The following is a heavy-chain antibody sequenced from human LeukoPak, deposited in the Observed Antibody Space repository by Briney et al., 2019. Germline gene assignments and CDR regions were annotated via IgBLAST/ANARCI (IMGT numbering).Heavy chain of an antibody. CDR2: ISGSGGST. Sequence: GGSLRLSCAASGFTFSSYAMSWVRQAPGKGLEWVSAISGSGGSTYYADSVKGRFTISRDNSKNTLYLQMNSLRAEDTAVYYCAKTPRHQLLYNWFDPWGQGTLVTVSS. D-gene: IGHD2-2*01. V-gene: IGHV3-23*01. CDR1: GFTFSSYA. CDR3: AKTPRHQLLYNWFDP. J-gene: IGHJ5*02.